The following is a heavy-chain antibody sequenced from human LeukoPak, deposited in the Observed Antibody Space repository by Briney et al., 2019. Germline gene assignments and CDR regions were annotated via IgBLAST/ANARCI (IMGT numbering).Heavy chain of an antibody. CDR2: FDPEDDET. J-gene: IGHJ4*02. D-gene: IGHD3-10*01. V-gene: IGHV1-24*01. CDR3: ATESSITMVRGIIIGSYYFDS. CDR1: GYTFTELS. Sequence: ASVKVSCKVSGYTFTELSIHWVRQAPGKGLEWMGGFDPEDDETIYTQKFQGRVTMTEDTSTDTAYMELSSLRSEDMAVYYCATESSITMVRGIIIGSYYFDSWGQGTLVTVSS.